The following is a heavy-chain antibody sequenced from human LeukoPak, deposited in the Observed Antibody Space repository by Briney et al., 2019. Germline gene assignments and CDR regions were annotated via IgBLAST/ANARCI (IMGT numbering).Heavy chain of an antibody. CDR2: INPNSGGT. Sequence: ASVTVSCKASGYTFTGYYMHWVRQAPGQGLEWMGWINPNSGGTNYAQKFQGRVTMTRDTSISTAYMDLSRLRSDDTAVYYCARAGVWDYSDSSGYHNAAFDIWGQGTMVTVSS. CDR3: ARAGVWDYSDSSGYHNAAFDI. J-gene: IGHJ3*02. CDR1: GYTFTGYY. V-gene: IGHV1-2*02. D-gene: IGHD3-22*01.